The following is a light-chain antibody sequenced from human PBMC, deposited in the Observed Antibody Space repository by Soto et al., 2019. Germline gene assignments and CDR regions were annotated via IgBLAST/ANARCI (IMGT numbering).Light chain of an antibody. CDR3: CLYPSSSPYV. CDR2: EVS. Sequence: QSALTQPASVSGSPGQSITISCTGTSSDAGGYNYVSWFQQYPGKAPKLMIFEVSNRPAGVSKSFSGSTSGTASSLTISGLQAEDEGNYDCCLYPSSSPYVFGGRTKVTVL. V-gene: IGLV2-14*01. CDR1: SSDAGGYNY. J-gene: IGLJ2*01.